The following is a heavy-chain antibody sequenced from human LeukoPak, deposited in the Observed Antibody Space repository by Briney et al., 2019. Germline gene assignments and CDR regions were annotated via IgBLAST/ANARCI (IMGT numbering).Heavy chain of an antibody. Sequence: ASVKVSCKVSGYTLSELSMHWVRQVPGKGLEWMGGFDPEDGETVYAETFQARVTMTEDTSTDTAHMELSNVTSGDTAIYYCATGRGYYLHYWGQGTLVIVSS. CDR2: FDPEDGET. V-gene: IGHV1-24*01. CDR1: GYTLSELS. CDR3: ATGRGYYLHY. J-gene: IGHJ4*02.